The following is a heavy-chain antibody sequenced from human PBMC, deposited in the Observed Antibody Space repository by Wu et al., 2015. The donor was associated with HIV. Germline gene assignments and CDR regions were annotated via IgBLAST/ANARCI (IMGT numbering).Heavy chain of an antibody. CDR2: MNPNSGNT. V-gene: IGHV1-8*01. Sequence: QVQLVQSGAEVKKPGALVKVSCKASGYTFTSYDINWVRQATGQGLEWMGWMNPNSGNTGYAQKFQGRVTMTRNTSISTAYMELSSLRSEDTAVYYCARGQWLVEGELFDYWGQGTLVTVSS. J-gene: IGHJ4*02. CDR1: GYTFTSYD. CDR3: ARGQWLVEGELFDY. D-gene: IGHD6-19*01.